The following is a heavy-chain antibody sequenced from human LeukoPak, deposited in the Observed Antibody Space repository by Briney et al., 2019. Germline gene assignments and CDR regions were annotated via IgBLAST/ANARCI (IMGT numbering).Heavy chain of an antibody. CDR1: GYTFTGYY. Sequence: PWASVKVSCKASGYTFTGYYMHWVRQAPGQGLEWMGCINPNTGGTNYAQKFQGRVTMTRDTSISTAYMELSRLRSDDTAVYYCARGNEIFGVMTIKTHFDYWGQGTLVTVSS. CDR3: ARGNEIFGVMTIKTHFDY. J-gene: IGHJ4*02. D-gene: IGHD3-3*01. V-gene: IGHV1-2*02. CDR2: INPNTGGT.